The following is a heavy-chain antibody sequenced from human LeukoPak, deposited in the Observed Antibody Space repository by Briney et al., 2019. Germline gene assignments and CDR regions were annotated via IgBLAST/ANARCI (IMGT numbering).Heavy chain of an antibody. CDR1: GFTFSSYA. D-gene: IGHD3-16*01. V-gene: IGHV3-23*01. J-gene: IGHJ4*02. Sequence: GGSLRLSCAASGFTFSSYAMSWVRQAPGKGLEWVSAISGSGGGTYYADSVKGRFTISRDNAKNSLYLQMNSLRAEDTAVYYCARDSTAYGGYYFDYWGQGTLVTVSS. CDR3: ARDSTAYGGYYFDY. CDR2: ISGSGGGT.